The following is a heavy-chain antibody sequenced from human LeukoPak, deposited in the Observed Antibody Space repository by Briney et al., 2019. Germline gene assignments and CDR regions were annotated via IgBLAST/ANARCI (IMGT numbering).Heavy chain of an antibody. J-gene: IGHJ5*02. V-gene: IGHV4-30-4*02. D-gene: IGHD1-26*01. CDR3: ASVGAGNWFDP. CDR2: IYYSGST. CDR1: GGSISSGDYY. Sequence: PSETLSLTCTVSGGSISSGDYYWSWIRQPPGKGLEWIGYIYYSGSTYYNPSLKGRVTISVDTSKNQFSLKLSSVTAADTAVYYCASVGAGNWFDPWGQGTLVTVSS.